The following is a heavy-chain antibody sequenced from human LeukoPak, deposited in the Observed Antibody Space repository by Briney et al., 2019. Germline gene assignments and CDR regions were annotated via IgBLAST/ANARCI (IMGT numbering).Heavy chain of an antibody. V-gene: IGHV3-7*05. D-gene: IGHD5-12*01. J-gene: IGHJ4*02. Sequence: GGSLRLSCAASGFTFSGYWMSRVRQAPGKGLEWVANIKQDGSEKYYVDSVKGRFTISRDDSKNTLYLQMNSLKTEDTAVYYCTTGGYGGQFDGWRQGTLVTVSS. CDR3: TTGGYGGQFDG. CDR1: GFTFSGYW. CDR2: IKQDGSEK.